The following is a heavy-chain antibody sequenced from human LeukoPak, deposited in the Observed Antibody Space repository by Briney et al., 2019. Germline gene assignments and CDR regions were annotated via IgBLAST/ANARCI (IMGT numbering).Heavy chain of an antibody. CDR2: ISGGT. CDR3: AKDYSGNCRTFDF. V-gene: IGHV3-23*01. CDR1: GFTFRSYA. Sequence: GGSLRLSCAASGFTFRSYAMSWVRQAPGKGLEWVSTISGGTYYADSVKGRFTISRDNSKSTLYLQMNSLRAEDTAVYYCAKDYSGNCRTFDFWGQGTPVTVSS. D-gene: IGHD1-26*01. J-gene: IGHJ4*02.